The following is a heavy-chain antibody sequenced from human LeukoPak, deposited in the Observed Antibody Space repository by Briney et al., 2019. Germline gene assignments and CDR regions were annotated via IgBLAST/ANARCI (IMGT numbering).Heavy chain of an antibody. CDR2: INHSGST. CDR1: GGSFSGYY. J-gene: IGHJ4*02. Sequence: PSETLSLTCAVSGGSFSGYYWSWIRQPPGKGLRWMGEINHSGSTNYNPSLKSRVTISVATYKNQFSLKLSSVTAADTAVYYCARGVRYYDGSGSSISDYWGQGTLVTVSS. CDR3: ARGVRYYDGSGSSISDY. V-gene: IGHV4-34*01. D-gene: IGHD3-10*01.